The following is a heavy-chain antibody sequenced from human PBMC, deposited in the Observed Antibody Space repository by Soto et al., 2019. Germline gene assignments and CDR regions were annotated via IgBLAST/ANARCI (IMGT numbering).Heavy chain of an antibody. D-gene: IGHD6-13*01. Sequence: PGGSLRLSCASSGFRFSDYAMISVRHAAVRVLEWVSVISESGGSTHYADSVRGRFTVSRDNSKNSLSLRMNSLRDEDTAVYFCAKRSQYSSGWYSPIFDYWGQGALVTVSS. CDR3: AKRSQYSSGWYSPIFDY. CDR2: ISESGGST. V-gene: IGHV3-23*01. J-gene: IGHJ4*02. CDR1: GFRFSDYA.